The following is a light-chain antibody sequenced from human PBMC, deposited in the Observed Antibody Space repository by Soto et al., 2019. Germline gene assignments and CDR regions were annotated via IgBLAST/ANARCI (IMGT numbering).Light chain of an antibody. CDR2: EVT. Sequence: QSVLTQPASVSGSPGQSITISCTGSGTDVGTYNFVSWFQRHPGKAPQLIISEVTERPSGVSPRFSGSKSVNTASLTISGLRAEDEADYFCCSFAGRKTWVFGGGTKLTVL. CDR1: GTDVGTYNF. V-gene: IGLV2-23*02. CDR3: CSFAGRKTWV. J-gene: IGLJ3*02.